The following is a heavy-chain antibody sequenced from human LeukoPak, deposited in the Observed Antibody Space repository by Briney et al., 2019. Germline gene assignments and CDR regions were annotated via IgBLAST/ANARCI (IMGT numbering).Heavy chain of an antibody. CDR3: ARLHTRAGGNSVSVNSDY. CDR2: IIPIFGTA. J-gene: IGHJ4*02. Sequence: GASVKVSCKAPGGTFSSYAISWVRQAPGQGLEWMGGIIPIFGTANYAQKFQGRVTITADESTSTAYMELSSLRSEDTAVYYCARLHTRAGGNSVSVNSDYWGQGTLVTVSS. V-gene: IGHV1-69*13. CDR1: GGTFSSYA. D-gene: IGHD4-23*01.